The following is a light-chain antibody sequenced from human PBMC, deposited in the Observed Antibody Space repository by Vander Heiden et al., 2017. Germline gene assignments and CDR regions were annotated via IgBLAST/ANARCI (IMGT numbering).Light chain of an antibody. CDR2: EVR. CDR3: SSYTSSSTSV. CDR1: SSDVGGYNF. V-gene: IGLV2-14*01. Sequence: QSALTQPASVSGSSGQSITISCPGTSSDVGGYNFVSWYQQHPGKAPKLMIYEVRDRPSGVSDRFSGSKSGNTASLTISGLQAENEADYYGSSYTSSSTSVFGTGPKVTVL. J-gene: IGLJ1*01.